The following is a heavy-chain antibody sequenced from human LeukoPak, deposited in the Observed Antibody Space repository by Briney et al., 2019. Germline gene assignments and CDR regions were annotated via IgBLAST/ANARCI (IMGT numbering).Heavy chain of an antibody. Sequence: PGGSLRLSCATSGFSFSSYAMSWVRQAPGKGLEWVSAMSSSDDGRYYAASVRGRFTISRDNSKNTLYLQMNSLRAEDTAVYYCAKASRGSGSYYESFDCWGQGTLVTVSS. CDR3: AKASRGSGSYYESFDC. D-gene: IGHD1-26*01. J-gene: IGHJ4*02. CDR2: MSSSDDGR. V-gene: IGHV3-23*01. CDR1: GFSFSSYA.